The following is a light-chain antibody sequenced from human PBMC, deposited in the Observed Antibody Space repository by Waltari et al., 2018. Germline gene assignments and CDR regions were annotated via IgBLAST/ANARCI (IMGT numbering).Light chain of an antibody. V-gene: IGKV4-1*01. CDR1: QNLLFRSTNKNY. J-gene: IGKJ2*01. CDR3: QQYFSVPET. Sequence: DIVMTQSPDSLTVSLGERATIHGKSSQNLLFRSTNKNYLAWYQQKPGQPPKLLFYWASTRESGVPDRFSGSGSGTDFTLTISSLQAEDVAVYYCQQYFSVPETFGQGTKLEIK. CDR2: WAS.